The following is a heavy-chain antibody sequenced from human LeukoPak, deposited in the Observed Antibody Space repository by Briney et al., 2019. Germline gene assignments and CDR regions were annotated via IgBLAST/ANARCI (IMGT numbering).Heavy chain of an antibody. CDR3: ARKDGDG. CDR1: GGSISSYY. J-gene: IGHJ4*02. CDR2: IYYSGST. D-gene: IGHD5-24*01. Sequence: SETLSLTCTVSGGSISSYYWSWIRQPPGKGLEWIGYIYYSGSTNYNPSLRGRVTISLDTSKNQVSLKLSSVTAADTAMYYCARKDGDGWGQGTLVTVSS. V-gene: IGHV4-59*01.